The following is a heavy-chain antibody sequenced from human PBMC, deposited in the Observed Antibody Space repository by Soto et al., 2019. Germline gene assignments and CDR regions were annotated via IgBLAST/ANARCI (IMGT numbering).Heavy chain of an antibody. CDR1: SDSISSYY. Sequence: QVQLQESGPGLVKPSETLSLTCTVSSDSISSYYWSWIRQPPGKRLEWIGYISYSGSTDYNPSLKSLVTISGDTSKNQFSLKVSSVTSADTAVYYCARGTSWQLPFDYWGQGTLVTVSS. D-gene: IGHD6-13*01. V-gene: IGHV4-59*01. CDR2: ISYSGST. J-gene: IGHJ4*02. CDR3: ARGTSWQLPFDY.